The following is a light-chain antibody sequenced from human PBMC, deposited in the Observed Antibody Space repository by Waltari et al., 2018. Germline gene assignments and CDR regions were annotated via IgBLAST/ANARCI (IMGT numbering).Light chain of an antibody. CDR3: AAWDDTLNGYV. V-gene: IGLV1-44*01. CDR1: SSNIGTNP. J-gene: IGLJ1*01. Sequence: QSVLTQPPSTSGTPGQRVTISCSGSSSNIGTNPVNWYQHLPGTAPKLLIYSNKQRPSGVPGGFAGSKSGTSASLAISGLQSEDEADYYCAAWDDTLNGYVFGTGTKVTVL. CDR2: SNK.